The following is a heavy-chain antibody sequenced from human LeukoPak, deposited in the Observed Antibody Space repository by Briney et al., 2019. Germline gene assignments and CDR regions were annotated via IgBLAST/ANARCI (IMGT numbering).Heavy chain of an antibody. CDR2: INPNSGGT. V-gene: IGHV1-2*02. J-gene: IGHJ5*02. CDR1: GYTFTGYY. D-gene: IGHD3-9*01. Sequence: GASVKVSCKASGYTFTGYYMHWVRQAPGQGLEWMGWINPNSGGTNYAQKFQGRVTMTRDRSISTAYMELSRLRSDDTAVYYCARGHLVGNFDPDWWFDPWGQGTLVTVSS. CDR3: ARGHLVGNFDPDWWFDP.